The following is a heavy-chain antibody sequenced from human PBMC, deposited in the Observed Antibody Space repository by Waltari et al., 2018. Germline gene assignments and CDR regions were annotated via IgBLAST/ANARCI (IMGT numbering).Heavy chain of an antibody. CDR2: ISPSSSTI. V-gene: IGHV3-48*04. J-gene: IGHJ4*02. D-gene: IGHD3-22*01. CDR1: GFAFRCYG. Sequence: EVQLVESGGGWVQPGGSRRLSGRSGGFAFRCYGMNWVRQAPGKGLEWVSYISPSSSTITYADSMKGRFTISRDNAKNSLYLQMNSLRADDTAVYYCVREYDSGGAGYWGQGTLVTVSS. CDR3: VREYDSGGAGY.